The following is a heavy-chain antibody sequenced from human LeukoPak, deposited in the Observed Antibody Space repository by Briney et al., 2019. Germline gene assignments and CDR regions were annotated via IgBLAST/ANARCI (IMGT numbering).Heavy chain of an antibody. V-gene: IGHV3-7*01. J-gene: IGHJ5*02. CDR3: ARDRAVTRFDP. Sequence: PEGSLRLSCAASGFTFSSYWMSWVRQAPGKGLEWVANIKQDGSEKYYVDSVKGRSTISRDNAKNSLYLQMNSLRAEDTAVYYCARDRAVTRFDPWGQGTLVTVSS. CDR1: GFTFSSYW. CDR2: IKQDGSEK. D-gene: IGHD4-17*01.